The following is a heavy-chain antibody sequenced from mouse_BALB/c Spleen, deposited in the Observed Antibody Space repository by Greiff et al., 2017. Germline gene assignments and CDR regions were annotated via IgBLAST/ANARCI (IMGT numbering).Heavy chain of an antibody. J-gene: IGHJ3*01. D-gene: IGHD2-4*01. CDR3: TRRITTRGPWFAY. CDR2: IDPETGGT. CDR1: GYTFTDYE. V-gene: IGHV1-15*01. Sequence: VQLQESGAELVRPGASVTLSCKASGYTFTDYEMHWVKQTPVHGLEWIGAIDPETGGTAYNQKFKGKATLTADKSSSTAYMELRSLTSEDSAVYYCTRRITTRGPWFAYWGQGTLVTVSA.